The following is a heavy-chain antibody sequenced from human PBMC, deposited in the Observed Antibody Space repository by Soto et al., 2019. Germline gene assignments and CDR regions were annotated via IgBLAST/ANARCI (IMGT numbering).Heavy chain of an antibody. V-gene: IGHV4-59*01. Sequence: SETLSLTCSVSGASITKSFWSWIRHSPQKGLEWIAYIHYSGATDYNPSFKSRSTISLDASRAQFSLKLRSVTAADTAVYYCARSDMDDGRGYANYWGQGTLVTVSS. D-gene: IGHD3-22*01. CDR3: ARSDMDDGRGYANY. CDR2: IHYSGAT. CDR1: GASITKSF. J-gene: IGHJ4*02.